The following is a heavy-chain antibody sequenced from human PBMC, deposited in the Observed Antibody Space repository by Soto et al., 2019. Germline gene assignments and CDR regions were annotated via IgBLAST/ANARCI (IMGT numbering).Heavy chain of an antibody. V-gene: IGHV4-31*03. CDR1: GASINSGGYY. J-gene: IGHJ4*02. CDR3: VSGDAWGVILAY. Sequence: SETLSLTCTVSGASINSGGYYWNWVRLLPGRGLEWIGYIYFTGNTYYNPSLESRVTISLDTPQNQFSLELNSVSAADTAVYYCVSGDAWGVILAYWGQGALVTVSS. D-gene: IGHD3-10*01. CDR2: IYFTGNT.